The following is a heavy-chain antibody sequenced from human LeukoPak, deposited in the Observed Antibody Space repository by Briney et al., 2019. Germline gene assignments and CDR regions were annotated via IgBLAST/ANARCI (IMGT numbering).Heavy chain of an antibody. CDR3: MGGDSREL. D-gene: IGHD3-22*01. Sequence: GGSLRLSCTASGFTFNTYTMNWVRQAPGEGPEWISSIGRSSIDKYYADSVKGRYTISRDNAKNSLYVQMSSLRVEDTAVYYCMGGDSRELWGQGTLVTVSS. CDR1: GFTFNTYT. V-gene: IGHV3-21*01. J-gene: IGHJ4*02. CDR2: IGRSSIDK.